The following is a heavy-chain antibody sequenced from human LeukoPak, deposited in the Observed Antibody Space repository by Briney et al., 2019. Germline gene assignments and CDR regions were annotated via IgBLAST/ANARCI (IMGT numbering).Heavy chain of an antibody. CDR2: ISAYNGNT. CDR1: GYTFTSYG. D-gene: IGHD5-12*01. CDR3: ARDPPGPGYSGYDVFDY. Sequence: GASVKVSCKASGYTFTSYGISWVRQAPGQGLEWMGWISAYNGNTNYAQKLQGRVTMTTDTSTSTAYMELRSLRSDDTAVYYCARDPPGPGYSGYDVFDYWGQGTLVTVSS. V-gene: IGHV1-18*01. J-gene: IGHJ4*02.